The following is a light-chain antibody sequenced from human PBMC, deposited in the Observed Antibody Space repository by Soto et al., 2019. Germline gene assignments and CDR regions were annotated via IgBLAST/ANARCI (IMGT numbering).Light chain of an antibody. CDR2: GAS. V-gene: IGKV3-15*01. CDR3: QQYNNWLWT. J-gene: IGKJ1*01. CDR1: QSVNSN. Sequence: EIVMTQSPATLSVSPGERATLSCRASQSVNSNLVWYQQKPGQAPRLLIYGASTRAPGIAGRFSGSGYGTEFTLTISSLQSEDFAVYYCQQYNNWLWTFGQGTKVEIK.